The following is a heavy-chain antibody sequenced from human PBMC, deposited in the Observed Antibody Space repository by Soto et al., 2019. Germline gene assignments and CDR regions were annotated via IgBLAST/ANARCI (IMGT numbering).Heavy chain of an antibody. V-gene: IGHV4-4*07. J-gene: IGHJ4*02. Sequence: QVRLQESGPGLVKPSETLSLTCTVSGGSISTYYWSWIRQPAGKGLEWIGRIYTSGRTNYNPSLKSRLTMSVDTSKNQFSLRLTSVTAADTAVYYCARSGNSGYSPHGYWGQGTLVTVSS. D-gene: IGHD5-12*01. CDR2: IYTSGRT. CDR3: ARSGNSGYSPHGY. CDR1: GGSISTYY.